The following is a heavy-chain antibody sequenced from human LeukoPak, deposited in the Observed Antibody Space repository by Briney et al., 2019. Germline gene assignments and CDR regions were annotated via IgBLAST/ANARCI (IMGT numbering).Heavy chain of an antibody. V-gene: IGHV3-30*02. CDR1: GFTFSSYG. J-gene: IGHJ4*02. CDR2: IRYDGSNK. Sequence: GGSLRLSCAASGFTFSSYGMHWVRQAPGKGLEWVAFIRYDGSNKYYTDSVKGRFTISRDNSKNTLYLQMNSLRAEDTAVYYCAKDAGLHTPYYFDYWGQGTLVTVSS. D-gene: IGHD5-24*01. CDR3: AKDAGLHTPYYFDY.